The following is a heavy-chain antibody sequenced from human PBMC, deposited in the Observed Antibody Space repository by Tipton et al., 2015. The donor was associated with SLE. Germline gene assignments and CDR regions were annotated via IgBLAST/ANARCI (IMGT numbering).Heavy chain of an antibody. CDR1: GGSFSGYY. CDR3: ARGRYDSSGYRGYFDY. V-gene: IGHV4-34*01. J-gene: IGHJ4*02. CDR2: INHSGST. D-gene: IGHD3-22*01. Sequence: TLSLTCAVYGGSFSGYYWSWIRQPPGKGLGWIGEINHSGSTNYNPSLKSRVTISVDTSKNQFPLKLSSVTAADTAVYYCARGRYDSSGYRGYFDYWGQGTLVTVSS.